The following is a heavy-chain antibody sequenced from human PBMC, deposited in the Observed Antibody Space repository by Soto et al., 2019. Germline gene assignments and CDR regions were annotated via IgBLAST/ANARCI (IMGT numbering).Heavy chain of an antibody. CDR3: ARGGVNWFDP. Sequence: SETLSLTCTVSGGSISSYYWSWIRQPPGKGLEWIGFIYYSGSTNYNPSLKSRVTMSVDTSKNQFSLKLSSVTAADTAVYYCARGGVNWFDPWGQGTLVTVSS. V-gene: IGHV4-59*01. CDR2: IYYSGST. D-gene: IGHD1-26*01. CDR1: GGSISSYY. J-gene: IGHJ5*02.